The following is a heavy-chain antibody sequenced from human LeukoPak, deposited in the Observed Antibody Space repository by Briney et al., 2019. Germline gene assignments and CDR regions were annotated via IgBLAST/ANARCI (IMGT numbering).Heavy chain of an antibody. CDR1: GFTFSSYS. Sequence: GGSLRLSCAASGFTFSSYSMNWVRQAPGKGLEWVSSISSSSSYIYYADSVKGRFTISRDNAKNSLYLQMNSLRAEDTAVYYCARGPGPRFNDYGDFWGQGTLVTVSS. J-gene: IGHJ4*02. V-gene: IGHV3-21*01. CDR2: ISSSSSYI. D-gene: IGHD3-16*01. CDR3: ARGPGPRFNDYGDF.